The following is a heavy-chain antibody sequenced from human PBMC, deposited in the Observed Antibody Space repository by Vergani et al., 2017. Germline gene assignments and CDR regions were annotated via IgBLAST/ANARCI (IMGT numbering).Heavy chain of an antibody. Sequence: EVQLVESGGGLIQPGRSLRLSCAASGFTFDDYAMHWVRQAPGKGLEWVSGISWNSGSVGYADSVKGRFTISRDNAKNSLYLQMNSLRAEDTAVYYCSGGFLEWDYAFDIWGQGTMVTVSS. CDR3: SGGFLEWDYAFDI. CDR1: GFTFDDYA. J-gene: IGHJ3*02. V-gene: IGHV3-9*01. D-gene: IGHD3-3*01. CDR2: ISWNSGSV.